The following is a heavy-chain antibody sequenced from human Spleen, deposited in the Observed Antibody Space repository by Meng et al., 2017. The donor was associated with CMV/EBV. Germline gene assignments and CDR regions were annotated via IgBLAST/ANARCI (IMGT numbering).Heavy chain of an antibody. CDR3: TRVYITGSYYAF. Sequence: ASVKVSCKASGYSFGDYKIHWLRQAPGQGLEWMGWIDPNGGGTNYAENLQGRVTMTTDSSISTAYMEVTRLSFDDSAVYFCTRVYITGSYYAFWGQGSLVTVSS. CDR2: IDPNGGGT. J-gene: IGHJ4*02. CDR1: GYSFGDYK. V-gene: IGHV1-2*02. D-gene: IGHD1-26*01.